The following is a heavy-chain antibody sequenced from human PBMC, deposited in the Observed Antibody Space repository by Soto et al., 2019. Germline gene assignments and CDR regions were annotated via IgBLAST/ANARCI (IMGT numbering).Heavy chain of an antibody. CDR3: ADRCSGGRCSPFDN. CDR1: GFTFSSYA. CDR2: VSAGGTSA. Sequence: EVQLLGSGGGLVQPGGSLRLSCAASGFTFSSYAMGWVRQAPGKGLEWVSAVSAGGTSAYYVASVEGRFTISRDNSKNTLYLQMNSLRVEDTARYYCADRCSGGRCSPFDNWGQGTLVTVAS. V-gene: IGHV3-23*01. J-gene: IGHJ4*02. D-gene: IGHD2-15*01.